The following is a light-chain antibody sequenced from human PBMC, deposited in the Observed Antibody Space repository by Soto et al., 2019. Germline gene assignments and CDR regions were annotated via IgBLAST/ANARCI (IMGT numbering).Light chain of an antibody. CDR1: QGISSNS. CDR3: QQYGSSRT. V-gene: IGKV3-20*01. J-gene: IGKJ1*01. CDR2: GAS. Sequence: DIVLTQSPGTLSLSPGERATLSCRASQGISSNSLAWYQQKPGQAPRLLIYGASSRATGISGRFSGSGSGTDFTLTISGLEPEDLAVYYCQQYGSSRTFGQGTKVEIK.